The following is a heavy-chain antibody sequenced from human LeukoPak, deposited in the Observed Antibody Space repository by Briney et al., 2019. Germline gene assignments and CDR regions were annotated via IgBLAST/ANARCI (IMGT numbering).Heavy chain of an antibody. Sequence: GGSLRLSCAASGFTFSSYAMHWVRQAPGKGLEWVAVISYDGSNKYYADSVKGRFTISRDNSKNTLYLQMNSLRAEDTAVYYCARLQVFGVVITHAFDIWGQGTMVTVSS. D-gene: IGHD3-3*01. CDR3: ARLQVFGVVITHAFDI. CDR2: ISYDGSNK. J-gene: IGHJ3*02. CDR1: GFTFSSYA. V-gene: IGHV3-30-3*01.